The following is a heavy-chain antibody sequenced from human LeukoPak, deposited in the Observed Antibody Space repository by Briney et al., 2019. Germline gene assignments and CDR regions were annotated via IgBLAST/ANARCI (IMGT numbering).Heavy chain of an antibody. V-gene: IGHV3-23*01. CDR1: GFTFSGHA. J-gene: IGHJ4*02. CDR2: IYESGQTT. Sequence: AGGSLRLSCVGSGFTFSGHAMSWVRQAPEKGLEWVSGIYESGQTTHYADSVKGRFSISGDNSKNTLYLQMDSLRGEDTAIYYCAKDYRIGYSDHFDYWGQGALVTVSS. CDR3: AKDYRIGYSDHFDY. D-gene: IGHD2-21*01.